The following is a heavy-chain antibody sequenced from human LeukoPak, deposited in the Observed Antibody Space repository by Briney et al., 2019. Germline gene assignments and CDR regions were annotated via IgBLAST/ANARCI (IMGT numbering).Heavy chain of an antibody. J-gene: IGHJ6*02. CDR2: IYYSGST. D-gene: IGHD3-10*01. V-gene: IGHV4-39*07. Sequence: PSETLSLTCTVSGGSISSSSYYWGWIRQPPGKGLEWIGSIYYSGSTYYNPSLKSRVTISVDTSKNQFSLKLSSVTAADTAVYYCARAGMVRGVIRGMDVWGQGTTVTVSS. CDR1: GGSISSSSYY. CDR3: ARAGMVRGVIRGMDV.